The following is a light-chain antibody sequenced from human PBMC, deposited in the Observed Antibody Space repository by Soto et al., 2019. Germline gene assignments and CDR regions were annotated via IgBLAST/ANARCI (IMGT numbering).Light chain of an antibody. CDR1: QSGSTF. V-gene: IGKV1-39*01. J-gene: IGKJ1*01. Sequence: DIQMTQSPSSLAASVGDRVTITCRLSQSGSTFLNWYQQKPGKAPHLLISSTSTLQGGVPLRFSGSGSGTDFTLTISSLQPEDFATYYCQQSYTTPWTFGQGTKVDIK. CDR2: STS. CDR3: QQSYTTPWT.